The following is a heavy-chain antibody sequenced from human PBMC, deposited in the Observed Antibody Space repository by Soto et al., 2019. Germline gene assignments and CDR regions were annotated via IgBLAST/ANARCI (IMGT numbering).Heavy chain of an antibody. CDR1: GFTVNSNY. CDR2: IYRGKTT. V-gene: IGHV3-53*01. J-gene: IGHJ5*02. CDR3: AIEATGLYRWYDP. Sequence: EVRLVESGGGLIQPGGSLRLSCAASGFTVNSNYVTWVRQAPGKGLEGVSVIYRGKTTYYAASVMGRFIISTDDSKNTVYLQMNSLKVEDTAVYYCAIEATGLYRWYDPWGRGVMVVVSS. D-gene: IGHD3-10*01.